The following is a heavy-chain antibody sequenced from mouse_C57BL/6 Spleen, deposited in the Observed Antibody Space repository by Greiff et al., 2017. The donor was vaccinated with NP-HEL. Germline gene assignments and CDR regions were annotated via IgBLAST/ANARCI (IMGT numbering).Heavy chain of an antibody. CDR3: ASRTGLSPYAMDY. J-gene: IGHJ4*01. Sequence: QVQLKESGAELVKPGASVKMSCKASGYTFTSYWITWVKQRPGQGLEWIGDIYPGSGSTNYNEKFKSKATLTVDTSSSTAYMQLSSLTSEDSAVYYCASRTGLSPYAMDYWGQGTSVTVSS. V-gene: IGHV1-55*01. CDR1: GYTFTSYW. D-gene: IGHD3-3*01. CDR2: IYPGSGST.